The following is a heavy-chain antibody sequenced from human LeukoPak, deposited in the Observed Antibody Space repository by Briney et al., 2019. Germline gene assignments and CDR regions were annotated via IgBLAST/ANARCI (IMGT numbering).Heavy chain of an antibody. CDR1: GFTFDDYA. J-gene: IGHJ6*02. CDR3: AKDVTGWYPPYGMDV. V-gene: IGHV3-9*01. CDR2: ISWNSGSI. D-gene: IGHD6-19*01. Sequence: GRSLRLSCAASGFTFDDYAMHWVRQAPGKGLGWVSGISWNSGSIGYADSVKGRFTISRDNAKNSLYLQMNSLRAEDTALYYCAKDVTGWYPPYGMDVWGQGTTVTVSS.